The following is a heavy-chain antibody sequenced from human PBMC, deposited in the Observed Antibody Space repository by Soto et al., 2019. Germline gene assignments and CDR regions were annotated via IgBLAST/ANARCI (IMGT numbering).Heavy chain of an antibody. CDR3: ARTSYYDSNGYPTEAFDI. Sequence: QVQLQESDPGLVKPSQTLSLTCTVSGGSINSGGYYWTWIRQLPGKGLEWIGYMFATGITYYNPSLMSRVTISVDTSKNRFSLRLTSVTAADTAVYYCARTSYYDSNGYPTEAFDIWGQGTMVTVSS. CDR1: GGSINSGGYY. CDR2: MFATGIT. J-gene: IGHJ3*02. V-gene: IGHV4-31*03. D-gene: IGHD3-22*01.